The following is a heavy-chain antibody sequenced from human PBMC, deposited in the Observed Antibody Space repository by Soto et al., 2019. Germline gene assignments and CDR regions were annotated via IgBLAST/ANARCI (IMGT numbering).Heavy chain of an antibody. Sequence: GGSLRLSCAASGFTFSGAAMHWVRQASGKGLEWVGRIRSKANSYATAYAASVKGRFTISRDDSKNTAYLQMNSLKTEDTAVYYCTVGYSYGYAFDIWGQGTMVTVSS. CDR3: TVGYSYGYAFDI. CDR2: IRSKANSYAT. V-gene: IGHV3-73*01. CDR1: GFTFSGAA. D-gene: IGHD5-18*01. J-gene: IGHJ3*02.